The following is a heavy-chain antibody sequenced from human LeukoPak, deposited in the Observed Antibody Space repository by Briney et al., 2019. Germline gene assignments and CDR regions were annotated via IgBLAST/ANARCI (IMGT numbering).Heavy chain of an antibody. J-gene: IGHJ4*02. CDR2: IKSKTDGGTT. CDR1: GFTFSNAW. Sequence: PGGSLRLSCAASGFTFSNAWMSWVRQAPGKGLEWVGRIKSKTDGGTTDYAAPVKGRFTVSRDDSKNTLYLQMNSLKTEDTAVYYCTTSPVGATKLGYWGQGTLVTVSS. V-gene: IGHV3-15*01. D-gene: IGHD1-26*01. CDR3: TTSPVGATKLGY.